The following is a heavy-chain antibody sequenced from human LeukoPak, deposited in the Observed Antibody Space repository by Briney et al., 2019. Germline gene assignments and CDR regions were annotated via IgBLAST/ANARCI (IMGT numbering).Heavy chain of an antibody. V-gene: IGHV1-69*02. CDR1: GGTFTSYT. J-gene: IGHJ6*02. D-gene: IGHD1-26*01. Sequence: ASVKVSCKASGGTFTSYTISWVRQAPGQGLEWMGRIIPILGIANYAQKFQGRVTITADKSTSTAYMELSSLRSEDTAVYYCAKPVGATNHYHYAIDFWSQGTTITVSS. CDR2: IIPILGIA. CDR3: AKPVGATNHYHYAIDF.